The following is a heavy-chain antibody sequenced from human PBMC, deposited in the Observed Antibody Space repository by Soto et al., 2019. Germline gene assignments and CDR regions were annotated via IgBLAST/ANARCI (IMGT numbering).Heavy chain of an antibody. Sequence: EVQLVESGGGLVKPGGSLRLSCAASGFTFSSYSMNWVRQAPGKGLEWVSSISSSSSYIYYADSVKGRFTISRDNAKNSLYLQMNSLRAEDTAVYYCARDLYSSPARYFDYWGQGTLVTVSS. CDR3: ARDLYSSPARYFDY. V-gene: IGHV3-21*01. CDR1: GFTFSSYS. CDR2: ISSSSSYI. D-gene: IGHD6-13*01. J-gene: IGHJ4*02.